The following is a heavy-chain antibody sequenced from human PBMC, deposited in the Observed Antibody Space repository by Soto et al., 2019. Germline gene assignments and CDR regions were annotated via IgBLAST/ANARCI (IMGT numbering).Heavy chain of an antibody. D-gene: IGHD6-19*01. Sequence: EVQLVESGGGLVKPGGSLRLSCAGSGFTFSNVWMNWVRKAPGKGLEWVGRIKSETDGGTIDYAAPVKGRFTISRDDSNNSLYLQMNSLNTEDTATYYCTPLALKYNSDWYPLSDWGQGTRVTVSS. J-gene: IGHJ4*02. CDR1: GFTFSNVW. CDR3: TPLALKYNSDWYPLSD. CDR2: IKSETDGGTI. V-gene: IGHV3-15*07.